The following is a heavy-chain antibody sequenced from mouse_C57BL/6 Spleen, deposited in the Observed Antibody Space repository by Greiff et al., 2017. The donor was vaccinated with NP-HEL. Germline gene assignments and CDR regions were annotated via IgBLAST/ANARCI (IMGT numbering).Heavy chain of an antibody. V-gene: IGHV1-5*01. Sequence: EVQLQQSGTVLARPGASVKMSCKTSGYTFTSYWMHWVNQRPGQGLEWIGAIYPGNSDTSYNQKFKGKAKLTAVTSASTAYMELSSLTNEDSAVYYCTRASHYYGYAMDYWGQGTSVTVSS. CDR3: TRASHYYGYAMDY. J-gene: IGHJ4*01. CDR1: GYTFTSYW. D-gene: IGHD1-2*01. CDR2: IYPGNSDT.